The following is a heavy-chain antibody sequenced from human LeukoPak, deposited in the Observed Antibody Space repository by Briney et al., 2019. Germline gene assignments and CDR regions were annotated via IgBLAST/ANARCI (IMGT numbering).Heavy chain of an antibody. Sequence: SETLSLTCTVSGGSINSYYWSWIRQPAGEGLEWIGRIYTSGGSNYNPSLKSRVTMSVDTSKNQFSLRLTSVTAADTAVYYCARAAYGDYRYYYFYLDVWGKGTTVTVSS. CDR1: GGSINSYY. CDR3: ARAAYGDYRYYYFYLDV. D-gene: IGHD4-17*01. CDR2: IYTSGGS. J-gene: IGHJ6*03. V-gene: IGHV4-4*07.